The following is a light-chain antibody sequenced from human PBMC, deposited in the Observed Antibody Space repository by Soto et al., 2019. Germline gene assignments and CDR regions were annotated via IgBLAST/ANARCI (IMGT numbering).Light chain of an antibody. CDR3: QVYSSTPLT. CDR2: WAS. V-gene: IGKV4-1*01. J-gene: IGKJ4*01. Sequence: DIVMTQSPDSLAVSLGERATINCKSSQSVLYSSNNKNYLTWYQQKPGQPPKLLIYWASTRESGVPDRFSGSGSGTDFPLTLSSLQAEDVAVFYCQVYSSTPLTFGGGTKVDIK. CDR1: QSVLYSSNNKNY.